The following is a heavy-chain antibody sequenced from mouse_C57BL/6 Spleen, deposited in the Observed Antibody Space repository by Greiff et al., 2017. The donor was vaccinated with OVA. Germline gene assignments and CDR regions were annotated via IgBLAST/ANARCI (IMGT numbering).Heavy chain of an antibody. CDR2: ISYSGST. D-gene: IGHD1-1*01. Sequence: EVQLVESGPGLAKPSQTLSLTCSVTGYSITSDYWNWIRKFPGNKLEYMGYISYSGSTYYNPSLKSRISITRDTSKNQYYLQLNSVTTEDTATYYCARWADYYGSPYWYFDVWGTGTTVTVSS. CDR3: ARWADYYGSPYWYFDV. CDR1: GYSITSDY. V-gene: IGHV3-8*01. J-gene: IGHJ1*03.